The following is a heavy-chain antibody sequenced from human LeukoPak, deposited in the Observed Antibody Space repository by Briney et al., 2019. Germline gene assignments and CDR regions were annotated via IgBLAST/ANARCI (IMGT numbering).Heavy chain of an antibody. D-gene: IGHD3-10*01. J-gene: IGHJ4*02. CDR2: INHSGST. CDR3: ARGHPPSWSGSGSYLVY. CDR1: GGSFSGYY. V-gene: IGHV4-34*01. Sequence: PSETLSLTCAVYGGSFSGYYWSWIRQPPGKGLEWIGEINHSGSTNYNPSLKSRVTISVDTSKNQFSLKLSSVTAADTAVYYCARGHPPSWSGSGSYLVYWGQGTLVTVSS.